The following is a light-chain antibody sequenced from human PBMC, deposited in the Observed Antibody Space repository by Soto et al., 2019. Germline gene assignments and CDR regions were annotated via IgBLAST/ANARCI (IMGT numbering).Light chain of an antibody. V-gene: IGKV1-8*01. CDR2: AAS. CDR3: QQYYSPLT. Sequence: AIRMTQSPSSLSASTGDRVTITCRASQGISSYLAWYQQKPGKAPKLLIYAASTLQSGVPSRFSGSGSGTDFTLTISCLQSEDFATYYCQQYYSPLTFGGGTKVEIK. CDR1: QGISSY. J-gene: IGKJ4*01.